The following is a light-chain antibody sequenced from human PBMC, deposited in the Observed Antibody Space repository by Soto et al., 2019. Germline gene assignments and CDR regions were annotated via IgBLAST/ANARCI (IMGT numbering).Light chain of an antibody. CDR2: DAS. J-gene: IGKJ4*01. CDR3: QQYDNYPLT. CDR1: QTIGSW. Sequence: DIQMTQSPSTLSASVGDSFTITCLASQTIGSWLAWYQQKPGTAPKLLIYDASTLEGGVPSRFGGSGSGTEFTLTISSLQPDDFATYYCQQYDNYPLTFGGGTKVDIK. V-gene: IGKV1-5*01.